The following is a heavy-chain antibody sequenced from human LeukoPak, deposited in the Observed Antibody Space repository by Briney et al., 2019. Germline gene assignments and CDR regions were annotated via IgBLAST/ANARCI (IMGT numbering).Heavy chain of an antibody. CDR1: GFTFSSYA. V-gene: IGHV3-23*01. J-gene: IGHJ6*02. D-gene: IGHD2/OR15-2a*01. CDR3: AKVIVPTGYYYYGMDV. Sequence: AGGSLRLSCAASGFTFSSYAMSWIRQAPGKGLEWVSAISGSGGSTYYADSVKGRFTISRDNSKNTLYLQMNSLRAEDTAVYYCAKVIVPTGYYYYGMDVWGQGTTVTVSS. CDR2: ISGSGGST.